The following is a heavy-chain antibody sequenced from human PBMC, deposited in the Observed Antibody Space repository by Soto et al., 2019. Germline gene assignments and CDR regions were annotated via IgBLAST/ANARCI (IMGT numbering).Heavy chain of an antibody. CDR3: ARQQYYDILTGSTPNWIDP. Sequence: QLQLQESGPGLVKPSETLSLTCSVSGGSISSSGYYWGWIRQPPGKGLEWIGNIYYSGSTYYNPSLKSRVPISVDTSKNQFSLKLSSVTAADTAVYYCARQQYYDILTGSTPNWIDPWGQGTLVTVSS. J-gene: IGHJ5*02. D-gene: IGHD3-9*01. CDR1: GGSISSSGYY. CDR2: IYYSGST. V-gene: IGHV4-39*01.